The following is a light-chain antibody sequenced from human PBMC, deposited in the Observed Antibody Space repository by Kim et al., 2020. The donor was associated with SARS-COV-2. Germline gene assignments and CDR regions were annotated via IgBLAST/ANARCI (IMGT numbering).Light chain of an antibody. J-gene: IGKJ2*01. CDR1: QDITNS. Sequence: EIVMTQSPPILSVSPGDRATLSCRASQDITNSLAWYQQKPGQAPRLLIYGATTRATGVPVRFSGRQSGTEFTLTISSLQSEDFAVYYCQQYRTWPLFDPGTKLEI. CDR3: QQYRTWPL. V-gene: IGKV3-15*01. CDR2: GAT.